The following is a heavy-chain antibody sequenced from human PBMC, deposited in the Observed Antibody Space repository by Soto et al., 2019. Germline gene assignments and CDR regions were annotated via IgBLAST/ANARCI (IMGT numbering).Heavy chain of an antibody. CDR3: ARDAPFDP. J-gene: IGHJ5*02. Sequence: QVRLRESGPQVVKPSATLSLNCNVSGGAFRSYFWSWIRQSPGKGLEWIGNIHSSGRSNYNPSFKSRVSMSIDPSKNQFSVRLTSVTPADTAVYYCARDAPFDPWGQGILVTVSS. CDR2: IHSSGRS. CDR1: GGAFRSYF. V-gene: IGHV4-59*01.